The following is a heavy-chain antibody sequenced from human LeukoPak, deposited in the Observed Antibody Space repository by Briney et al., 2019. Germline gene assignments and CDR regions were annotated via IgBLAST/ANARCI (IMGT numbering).Heavy chain of an antibody. V-gene: IGHV4-39*01. J-gene: IGHJ5*02. CDR3: ARHGYSSGSLAWFDP. D-gene: IGHD6-19*01. Sequence: PSETLSLICTVSGGSISSSSYYWGWIGQAPGKGLEWIGSVDYGGSTYDNPSLKSRVSISIDTSNNQFSLKLSSVTAADTTVYYCARHGYSSGSLAWFDPWGQGTQVTVSS. CDR2: VDYGGST. CDR1: GGSISSSSYY.